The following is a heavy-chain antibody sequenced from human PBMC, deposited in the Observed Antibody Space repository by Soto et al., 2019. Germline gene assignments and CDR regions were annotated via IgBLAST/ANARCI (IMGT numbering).Heavy chain of an antibody. CDR1: GGSFSGYY. Sequence: QVQLQQWGAGLLKPSETLSLTCAVYGGSFSGYYCSWIRQPPGKGLEWIGEINHSGSTNYNPSLKSRVTISVDTSKNQFSLKLSSVTAADTAVYYCARGEEGQWLVLDYWGQGTRVTVSS. CDR3: ARGEEGQWLVLDY. V-gene: IGHV4-34*01. D-gene: IGHD6-19*01. J-gene: IGHJ4*02. CDR2: INHSGST.